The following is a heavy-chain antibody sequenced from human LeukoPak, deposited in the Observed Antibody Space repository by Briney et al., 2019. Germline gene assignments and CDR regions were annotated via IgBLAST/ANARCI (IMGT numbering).Heavy chain of an antibody. CDR2: IYTTGSP. CDR1: GGSINSDTYH. J-gene: IGHJ5*02. V-gene: IGHV4-61*02. Sequence: SETLSLTCTVSGGSINSDTYHWTWIRQPAGQGLEWIGRIYTTGSPSYNPSLKSRVTISIDTSKNQFSLKLNSVSAADTAVYYCARDRGITTARGVPSWFDPWGQGTLVTVSS. CDR3: ARDRGITTARGVPSWFDP. D-gene: IGHD3-10*01.